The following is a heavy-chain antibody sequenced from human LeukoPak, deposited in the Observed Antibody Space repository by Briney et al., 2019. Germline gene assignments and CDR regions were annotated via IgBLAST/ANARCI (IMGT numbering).Heavy chain of an antibody. CDR2: INTNTGNP. CDR3: AISVYGSGSYRDAFDI. V-gene: IGHV7-4-1*02. CDR1: GYTFTGYY. J-gene: IGHJ3*02. D-gene: IGHD3-10*01. Sequence: ASVKVSCKASGYTFTGYYMHWVRQAPGQGLEWMGWINTNTGNPTYAQGFTGRFVFSLDTSVSTAYLQISSLKAEDTAVYYCAISVYGSGSYRDAFDIWGQGTMVTVSS.